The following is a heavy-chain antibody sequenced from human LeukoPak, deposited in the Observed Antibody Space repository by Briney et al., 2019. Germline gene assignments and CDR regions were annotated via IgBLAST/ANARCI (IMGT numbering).Heavy chain of an antibody. CDR1: GFTFRSYA. J-gene: IGHJ4*02. CDR2: ISSDGGNK. V-gene: IGHV3-30*04. CDR3: AKSDYYDSSGHPSSFEY. Sequence: KPGGSLRLSCAASGFTFRSYAMHWVRQAPGKGLEWMAVISSDGGNKYYADSVKGRFTISRDNSKNTLYLQMNSLRAEDTAVYYCAKSDYYDSSGHPSSFEYWGQGTLVTVSS. D-gene: IGHD3-22*01.